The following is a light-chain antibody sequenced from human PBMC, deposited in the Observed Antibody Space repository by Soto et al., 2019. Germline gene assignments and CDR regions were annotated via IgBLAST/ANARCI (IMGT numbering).Light chain of an antibody. CDR2: GAF. J-gene: IGKJ1*01. CDR3: DHYVSWK. CDR1: QTISSNY. Sequence: EIVLTQSPGTLSVSPGERATLSCRASQTISSNYLAWYQQKPGQAPSLLIYGAFSRATSIPARFSGSLSGTNFTLTISRLESEDSAKYYGDHYVSWKFGQGTKVDIK. V-gene: IGKV3-20*01.